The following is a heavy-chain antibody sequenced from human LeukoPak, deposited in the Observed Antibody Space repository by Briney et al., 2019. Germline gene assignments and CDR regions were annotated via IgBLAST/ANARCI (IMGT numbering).Heavy chain of an antibody. D-gene: IGHD6-13*01. Sequence: GGSLRLSCAASDFTLTNAWVNWIRQAPGEGLEWVGRIKSKSDGGTTDYAAPVNGRFTISRDDSTNTVYLLMDSLKTEDTAMYYFIIAPGLFAFETWGQGTMVTVSS. V-gene: IGHV3-15*07. CDR3: IIAPGLFAFET. CDR1: DFTLTNAW. J-gene: IGHJ3*02. CDR2: IKSKSDGGTT.